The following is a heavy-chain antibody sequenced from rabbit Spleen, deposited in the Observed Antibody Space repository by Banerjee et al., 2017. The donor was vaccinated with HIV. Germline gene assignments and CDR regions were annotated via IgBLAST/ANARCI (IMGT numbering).Heavy chain of an antibody. Sequence: QSLEESGGDLVKPGASLTLTCTASGVYFSFSNYMCWVRQAPGKGLEWIGCIHTAASNTYYASWVNGRFTISRNTNQNTVTLQLNSLTAADTATFFCARALGNGGLSYSNLWGPGTLVTVS. CDR3: ARALGNGGLSYSNL. CDR2: IHTAASNT. V-gene: IGHV1S40*01. CDR1: GVYFSFSNY. J-gene: IGHJ4*01. D-gene: IGHD2-1*01.